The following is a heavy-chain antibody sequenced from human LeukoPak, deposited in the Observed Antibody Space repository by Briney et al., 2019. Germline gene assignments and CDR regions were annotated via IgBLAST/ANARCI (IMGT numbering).Heavy chain of an antibody. J-gene: IGHJ4*02. CDR3: ARVRGRNGIVVVPAAMRGGFDY. Sequence: SETLSLTCAVYGGSFSGYYWSWIRQPPGKGLEWIGEIKHSGSTNYNPSLKSRVTISVDTSKNQFSLKLSSVTAADTAVYYCARVRGRNGIVVVPAAMRGGFDYWGQGTLVTVSS. V-gene: IGHV4-34*01. CDR2: IKHSGST. CDR1: GGSFSGYY. D-gene: IGHD2-2*01.